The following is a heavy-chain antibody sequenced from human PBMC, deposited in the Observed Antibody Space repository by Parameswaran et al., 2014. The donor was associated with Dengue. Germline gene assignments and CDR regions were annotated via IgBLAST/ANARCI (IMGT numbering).Heavy chain of an antibody. D-gene: IGHD1-26*01. CDR2: IYSGGTT. V-gene: IGHV3-53*03. J-gene: IGHJ5*02. CDR3: ARSHSGT. Sequence: WIRQPPGKGLEWVSVIYSGGTTYYADSVKGRFTISRDSSKNTLYLQMNSLRAEDTAVYYCARSHSGTWGQGTLVTVSS.